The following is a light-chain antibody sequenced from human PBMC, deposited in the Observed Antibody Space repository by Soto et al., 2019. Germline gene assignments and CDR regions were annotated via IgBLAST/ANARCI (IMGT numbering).Light chain of an antibody. V-gene: IGLV2-14*01. CDR2: EVN. CDR1: SSDVGGYNY. J-gene: IGLJ2*01. Sequence: QSVLTQPASVSGSPGQSITISCTGTSSDVGGYNYVSWYQQYPGKAPKLMIYEVNNRPSGVSNRFSGSKSGNTASLTISGLQAEDEADYYCCSYIDSATLGESVVFGGGTKVTVL. CDR3: CSYIDSATLGESVV.